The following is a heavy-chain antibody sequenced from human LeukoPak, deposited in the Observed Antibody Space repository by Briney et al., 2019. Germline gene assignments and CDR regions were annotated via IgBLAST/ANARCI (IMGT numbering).Heavy chain of an antibody. D-gene: IGHD2-2*02. Sequence: GGSLRLSCAASGFTFSSYAVHWVRQAPGKGLEWVSVIYSGGSTYYADSVKGRFTISRDNSKNTLYLQMNNLRAEDTTVYYCARGAIDYYFDYWGQGTLVTVSS. CDR3: ARGAIDYYFDY. J-gene: IGHJ4*02. CDR2: IYSGGST. V-gene: IGHV3-53*01. CDR1: GFTFSSYA.